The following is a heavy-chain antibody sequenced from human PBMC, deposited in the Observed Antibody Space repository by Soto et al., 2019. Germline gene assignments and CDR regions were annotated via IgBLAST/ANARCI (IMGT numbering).Heavy chain of an antibody. CDR2: IIPIFGTA. D-gene: IGHD6-6*01. CDR3: ARPSRGSSNYAMGV. Sequence: QVQLVQSGAEVKKPGSSVKVSCKTSGVTFSAYALSWVRQAPGQGLEWMGGIIPIFGTANYAQKFQGRITITAGGSTTTAYMELSSRRSEDTAAYFCARPSRGSSNYAMGVWGQGTMVTVSS. J-gene: IGHJ6*02. V-gene: IGHV1-69*12. CDR1: GVTFSAYA.